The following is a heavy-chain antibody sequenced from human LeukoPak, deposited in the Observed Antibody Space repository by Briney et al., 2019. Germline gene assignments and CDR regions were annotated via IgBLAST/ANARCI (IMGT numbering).Heavy chain of an antibody. D-gene: IGHD4-23*01. CDR1: GFAVSDNY. J-gene: IGHJ4*02. V-gene: IGHV3-66*02. CDR2: IYTSGIT. Sequence: PGGSLRLSCAASGFAVSDNYMSWVRQAPGQGLEWVSLIYTSGITKYTDSVKGRFTISRDNAKNTLYLQMNTLSAEDTAVYYCVGYYVGKFDYWGQGTLVTVSS. CDR3: VGYYVGKFDY.